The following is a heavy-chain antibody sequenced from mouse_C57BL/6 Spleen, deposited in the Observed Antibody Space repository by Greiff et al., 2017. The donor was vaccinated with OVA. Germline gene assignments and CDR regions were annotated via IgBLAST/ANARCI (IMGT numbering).Heavy chain of an antibody. Sequence: QVQLKQPGAELVKPGASVKLSCKASGYTFTSYWMHWVKQRPGRGLEWIGRIDPNSGGTKYNEKFKSKATLTVDKPSSTAYMQLSSLTSEDSAVYYCATDYGSSYGWYFDVWGTGTTVTVSS. V-gene: IGHV1-72*01. D-gene: IGHD1-1*01. CDR2: IDPNSGGT. J-gene: IGHJ1*03. CDR1: GYTFTSYW. CDR3: ATDYGSSYGWYFDV.